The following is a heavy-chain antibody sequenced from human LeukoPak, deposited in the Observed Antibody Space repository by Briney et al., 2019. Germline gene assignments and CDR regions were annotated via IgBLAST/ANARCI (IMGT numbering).Heavy chain of an antibody. CDR1: GFTFSDYY. V-gene: IGHV3-11*01. J-gene: IGHJ4*02. CDR2: ISNNGSII. D-gene: IGHD6-19*01. CDR3: AREHLGVAAFDF. Sequence: PGGSLRLSCAASGFTFSDYYMTWIRQAPGKGLEWVSYISNNGSIIYYADSVKGRFTISRDNAKNSLSLQMNSLRVEDTAVYYCAREHLGVAAFDFWGQETLVTVSS.